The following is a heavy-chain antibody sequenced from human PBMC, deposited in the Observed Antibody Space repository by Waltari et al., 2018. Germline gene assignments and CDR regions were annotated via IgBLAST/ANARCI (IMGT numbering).Heavy chain of an antibody. CDR3: ARCEWVMQWDTEFDY. V-gene: IGHV1-2*02. D-gene: IGHD1-26*01. CDR1: GYTFTGYY. J-gene: IGHJ4*02. Sequence: QVQLVQSGAEVKKPGASVKVSCKASGYTFTGYYMHWVRQAPGRGLEWMGGSNPNSGGTNYAQKFQGRVTMTRDTAISTAYMELSRLRSDDTAVYYCARCEWVMQWDTEFDYWGQGTLVTVSS. CDR2: SNPNSGGT.